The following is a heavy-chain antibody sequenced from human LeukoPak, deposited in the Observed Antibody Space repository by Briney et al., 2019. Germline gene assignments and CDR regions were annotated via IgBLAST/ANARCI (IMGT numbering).Heavy chain of an antibody. J-gene: IGHJ6*04. CDR3: ARDMCSGGSCYVYYYYGMDV. CDR2: ISYDGSNK. V-gene: IGHV3-30-3*01. Sequence: GRSLRLSCAASGFTFSSYAMHWVRQAPGKGLEWVAVISYDGSNKYYADSVKGRFTISRDNSKNTLYLQMNSLRAEDTAVYYCARDMCSGGSCYVYYYYGMDVWGKGTTVTVSS. CDR1: GFTFSSYA. D-gene: IGHD2-15*01.